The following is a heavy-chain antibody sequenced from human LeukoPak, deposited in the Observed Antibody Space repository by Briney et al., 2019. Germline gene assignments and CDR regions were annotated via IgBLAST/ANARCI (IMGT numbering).Heavy chain of an antibody. V-gene: IGHV3-7*01. J-gene: IGHJ4*02. CDR2: IKQDGSKK. Sequence: GGSLRLSCAASGFTFANYWMSWVRQAPGKGLEWVANIKQDGSKKSYVDSVKGRFTISRDNAKNSLYLQMNSLRAEDTAVYYCARALSVSYWGQGTLVTVSS. CDR3: ARALSVSY. CDR1: GFTFANYW. D-gene: IGHD5/OR15-5a*01.